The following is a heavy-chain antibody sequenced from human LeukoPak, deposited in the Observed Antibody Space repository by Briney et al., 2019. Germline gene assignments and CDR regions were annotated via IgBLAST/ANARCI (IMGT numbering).Heavy chain of an antibody. V-gene: IGHV6-1*01. CDR2: TYYRSEWYN. Sequence: SQTLSLTCAISGDSVSSNSAAWHWIRLSPSRGLEWLGRTYYRSEWYNDYAVSVKSRITIKPDTSKNQFSLQLNSGTREDTAVYYGPREGYYFDYWGQGTLVTVSS. CDR3: PREGYYFDY. CDR1: GDSVSSNSAA. J-gene: IGHJ4*02.